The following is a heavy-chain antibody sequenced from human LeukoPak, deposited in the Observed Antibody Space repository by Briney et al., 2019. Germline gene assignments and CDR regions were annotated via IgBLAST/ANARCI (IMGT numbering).Heavy chain of an antibody. D-gene: IGHD6-13*01. Sequence: PGGSLTLSCSASGFTYSSYAMQWARQAPGKGLVWVAVISYDGSNKYYADSVKGRFTISRDNSKNTLYLQMNSLRAEDTAVYYCASDIAAASDYWGQGTLVTVS. CDR1: GFTYSSYA. CDR3: ASDIAAASDY. CDR2: ISYDGSNK. V-gene: IGHV3-30-3*01. J-gene: IGHJ4*02.